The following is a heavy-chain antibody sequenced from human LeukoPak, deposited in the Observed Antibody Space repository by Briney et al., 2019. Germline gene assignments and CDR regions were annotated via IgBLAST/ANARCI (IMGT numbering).Heavy chain of an antibody. J-gene: IGHJ4*02. Sequence: TSETLSLTCTVSGGSISSSSYYWGWIRQPPGKGLEWIGSIYYSGSTYYNPSLKSRVTISVDTSKYQFSLKLSSVTAADTAVYYCARDQDYYGSGSYGPDYWGQGTLVTVSS. V-gene: IGHV4-39*07. CDR3: ARDQDYYGSGSYGPDY. D-gene: IGHD3-10*01. CDR1: GGSISSSSYY. CDR2: IYYSGST.